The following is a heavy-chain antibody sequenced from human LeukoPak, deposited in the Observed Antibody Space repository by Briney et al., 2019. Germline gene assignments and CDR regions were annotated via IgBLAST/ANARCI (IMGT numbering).Heavy chain of an antibody. J-gene: IGHJ1*01. CDR3: ARDLEGYSSGWTHFQH. V-gene: IGHV3-30*04. Sequence: GGSLRLSCAASGFTFSSYAMHGVRQAPGKGLEWVAVISYDGSNKYYADSVKGRFTISRDNSKNTLYLQMNSLRAEDTAVYYCARDLEGYSSGWTHFQHWGQGTLVTVSS. D-gene: IGHD6-19*01. CDR2: ISYDGSNK. CDR1: GFTFSSYA.